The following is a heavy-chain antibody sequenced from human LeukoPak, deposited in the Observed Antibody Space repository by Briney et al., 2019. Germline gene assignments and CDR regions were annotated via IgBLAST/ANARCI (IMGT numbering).Heavy chain of an antibody. V-gene: IGHV3-7*03. CDR2: IKEDGSEK. J-gene: IGHJ4*02. Sequence: PGGSLRLSCAASGFTFSSYWMSWVRQAPAKGLVWVANIKEDGSEKYYVDSVKGRFTISRDNAKNSLNLQMNSLRAEDTAVYYCASDGYSYGSDLRGHWGQGTLVTVSS. CDR3: ASDGYSYGSDLRGH. CDR1: GFTFSSYW. D-gene: IGHD5-18*01.